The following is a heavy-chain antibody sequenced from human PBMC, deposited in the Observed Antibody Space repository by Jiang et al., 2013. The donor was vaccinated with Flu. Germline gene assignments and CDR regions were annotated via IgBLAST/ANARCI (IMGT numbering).Heavy chain of an antibody. V-gene: IGHV3-23*01. Sequence: GGGLVQPGGSLRLSCAASGFTFSSYAMSWVRQAPGKGLEWVSTISGSGGNTYYADSVKGRFTISRDNSKNTLYLQMNSLRAEDTAVYYCAKPVAATRWFEFDYWGQGTLVTVSS. J-gene: IGHJ4*02. CDR2: ISGSGGNT. CDR3: AKPVAATRWFEFDY. CDR1: GFTFSSYA. D-gene: IGHD2-15*01.